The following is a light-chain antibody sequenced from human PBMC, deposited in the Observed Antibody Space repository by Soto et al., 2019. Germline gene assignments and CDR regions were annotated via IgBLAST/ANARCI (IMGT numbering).Light chain of an antibody. Sequence: EIVLTQSPATLSLSPGETATLSCRASQSISFNLAWYQQKPGQAPRLLIYAASNRATGIPARFSGSGSGTDFTLSISSLEPEDFAVYYCQQRSNWPPMYTFGQGTKLEIK. V-gene: IGKV3-11*01. J-gene: IGKJ2*01. CDR3: QQRSNWPPMYT. CDR2: AAS. CDR1: QSISFN.